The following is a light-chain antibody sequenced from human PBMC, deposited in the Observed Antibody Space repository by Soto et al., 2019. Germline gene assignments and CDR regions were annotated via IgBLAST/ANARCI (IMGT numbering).Light chain of an antibody. V-gene: IGKV1-39*01. Sequence: DIQMTQSPSSLSASVGDRVTITCRTSQNIFSYLNWYQQKAGQAPKLLIHSASTLEGGVPSRFSGGGSGTDFTLTISVLQHEDFATYFCHQSYRSVWTFGQRTKVQSK. J-gene: IGKJ1*01. CDR2: SAS. CDR1: QNIFSY. CDR3: HQSYRSVWT.